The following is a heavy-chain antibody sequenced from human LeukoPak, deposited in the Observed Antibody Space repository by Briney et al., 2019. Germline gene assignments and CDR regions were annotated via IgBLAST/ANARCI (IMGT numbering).Heavy chain of an antibody. D-gene: IGHD3-22*01. CDR1: GFPFSDFH. V-gene: IGHV3-11*04. CDR2: ITSGGGFK. Sequence: TGGSLRLSCVGAGFPFSDFHMSWIRQAPGKGLEWVSYITSGGGFKYYADSVKGRFSTSRDDSKNSVFLQMNSLRVEDTAVYYCARVRPGSSGSYYRTSWGQGTLVTVSS. J-gene: IGHJ4*02. CDR3: ARVRPGSSGSYYRTS.